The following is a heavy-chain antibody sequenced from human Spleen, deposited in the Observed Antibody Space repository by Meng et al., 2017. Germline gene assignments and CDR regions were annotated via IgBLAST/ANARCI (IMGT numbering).Heavy chain of an antibody. J-gene: IGHJ4*02. V-gene: IGHV4-34*01. CDR1: GGAFSDYA. CDR2: INHSGST. CDR3: ARGPTTMAHDFDY. D-gene: IGHD4-11*01. Sequence: QVYLQHWASGLLKPPESLSLTCVVPGGAFSDYAWGWSRPPPGKGLEWIGEINHSGSTNYNPSLESRATISVDTSQNNLSLKLSSVTAADSAVYYCARGPTTMAHDFDYWGQGTLVTVSS.